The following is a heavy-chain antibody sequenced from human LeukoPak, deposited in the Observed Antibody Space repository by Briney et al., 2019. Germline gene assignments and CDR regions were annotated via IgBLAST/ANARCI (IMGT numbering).Heavy chain of an antibody. D-gene: IGHD1/OR15-1a*01. V-gene: IGHV3-23*01. J-gene: IGHJ4*02. CDR3: VVDTEQTRKTTIPPFDY. CDR2: ISGSGGST. Sequence: PGGSLRLSCAASGFTFSSYAMSWVRQAPGKGLEWVSGISGSGGSTHYRDSVKGRFTISRDNGRSTVHLQMTNLRVEDTAVYAKVVDTEQTRKTTIPPFDYWGQGLLVTVSS. CDR1: GFTFSSYA.